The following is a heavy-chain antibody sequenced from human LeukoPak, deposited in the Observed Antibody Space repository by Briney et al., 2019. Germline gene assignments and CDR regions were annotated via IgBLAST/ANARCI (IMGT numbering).Heavy chain of an antibody. CDR3: ARRDHTGRSHAWFDP. V-gene: IGHV4-39*01. Sequence: PSETLSLTCTVSGGSVSTISHVWDWVRQPPGKGLEWIVSLSDTGTTYYNPSLESRVTMSVDTSKNQFSLKLSSVTAADTAVYYCARRDHTGRSHAWFDPWGQGTLVTVSS. CDR2: LSDTGTT. J-gene: IGHJ5*02. D-gene: IGHD1-14*01. CDR1: GGSVSTISHV.